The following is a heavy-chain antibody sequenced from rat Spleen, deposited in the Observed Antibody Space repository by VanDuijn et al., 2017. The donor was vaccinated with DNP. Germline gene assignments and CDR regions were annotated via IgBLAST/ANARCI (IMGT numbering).Heavy chain of an antibody. CDR3: TTDYYSGD. V-gene: IGHV5-20*01. J-gene: IGHJ3*01. CDR1: GFTFSDYY. Sequence: EVQMVESGGGLVQPGRSLKLSCAASGFTFSDYYMAWVRQAPKKGLEWVASISFQGSSPYYGDSVKGRFTISRDNAKSTLYLQMDSLRSEDTATYYCTTDYYSGDWGQGTLVTVSS. D-gene: IGHD1-1*01. CDR2: ISFQGSSP.